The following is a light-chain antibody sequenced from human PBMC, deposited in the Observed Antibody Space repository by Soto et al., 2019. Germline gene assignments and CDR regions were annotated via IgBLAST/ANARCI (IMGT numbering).Light chain of an antibody. V-gene: IGLV6-57*04. CDR1: SGNIASSY. CDR3: QCYYSDNYV. J-gene: IGLJ1*01. Sequence: NFMLTQPHSVSESPGKTVTISFTRSSGNIASSYVQWYQQRPGSAPTTVIYEDDQRPSGVPHRFSGSIDRSSNSASLTISELRTEDEADYYCQCYYSDNYVFGPGTKLTVL. CDR2: EDD.